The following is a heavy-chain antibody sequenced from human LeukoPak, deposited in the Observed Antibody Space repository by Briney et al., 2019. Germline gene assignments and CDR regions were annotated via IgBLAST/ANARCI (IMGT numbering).Heavy chain of an antibody. D-gene: IGHD3-10*01. V-gene: IGHV4-59*08. CDR2: IYYSGST. J-gene: IGHJ4*02. Sequence: SETLSLTCTVSGGSISSYYWSWIRQPPGKGPEWIGYIYYSGSTNYNPSLKSRVTISVDTSKNQFSLKLSSVTAADTAVYYCARSRVWFGELSPSIDYWGQGTLVTVSS. CDR1: GGSISSYY. CDR3: ARSRVWFGELSPSIDY.